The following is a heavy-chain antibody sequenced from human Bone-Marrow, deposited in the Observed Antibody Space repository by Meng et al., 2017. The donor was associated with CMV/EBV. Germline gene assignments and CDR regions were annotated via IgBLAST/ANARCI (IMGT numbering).Heavy chain of an antibody. J-gene: IGHJ5*02. CDR1: SGTFSSFA. CDR2: IIPIFGTA. D-gene: IGHD2-8*02. CDR3: AKGEGLLGDWFDP. Sequence: LVQSGAEGKKPVSSVSFSLKASSGTFSSFAISRLHPAPGQGLEWMGVIIPIFGTATYAQKFQGRVTITADESTSKAYMKLSSLRSEDTAVYYCAKGEGLLGDWFDPWGQGTLVTVSS. V-gene: IGHV1-69*01.